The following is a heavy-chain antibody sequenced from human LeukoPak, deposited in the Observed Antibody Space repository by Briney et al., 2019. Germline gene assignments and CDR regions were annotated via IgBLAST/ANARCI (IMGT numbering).Heavy chain of an antibody. CDR2: ISSSSSYI. J-gene: IGHJ4*02. CDR1: GFAFSSYS. Sequence: GGSLRLSCAASGFAFSSYSMNWVRQAPGKGLEWVSSISSSSSYIDYADSVKGRFSISRDNAKNSLYLQMNSLRAEDTAVYYCARALLVRNGYNYSPNYFDYWGQGTLVTVSS. D-gene: IGHD5-24*01. CDR3: ARALLVRNGYNYSPNYFDY. V-gene: IGHV3-21*04.